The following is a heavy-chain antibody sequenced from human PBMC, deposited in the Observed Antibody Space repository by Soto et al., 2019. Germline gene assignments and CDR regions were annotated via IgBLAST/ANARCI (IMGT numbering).Heavy chain of an antibody. J-gene: IGHJ6*02. Sequence: XVSLSLSFAASGFTFSSYCIHGVRQAPGKGLEWVAIISYDGSNKYYADSVKGRFTISRDNSKNTLYLQMNSLRAEDTAVYYCARSSTAITMVRGVMNYYYYGMDVWGQGTTVTVSS. CDR3: ARSSTAITMVRGVMNYYYYGMDV. CDR2: ISYDGSNK. CDR1: GFTFSSYC. D-gene: IGHD3-10*01. V-gene: IGHV3-30*03.